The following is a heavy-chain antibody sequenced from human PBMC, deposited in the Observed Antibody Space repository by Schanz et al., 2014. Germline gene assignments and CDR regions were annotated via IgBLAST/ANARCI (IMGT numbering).Heavy chain of an antibody. CDR2: IYSGIGA. CDR3: ARVHHYDPSGWGYFDY. J-gene: IGHJ4*02. CDR1: GFTVSRNH. V-gene: IGHV3-66*01. D-gene: IGHD3-22*01. Sequence: EGQLAESGGGLVQPGGSLRLSCAVSGFTVSRNHMSWVRQAPGKGLEWVSVIYSGIGAYYADSVKDRFTVSRDNSKNTVYLQMNRLRAEDTAVYYCARVHHYDPSGWGYFDYWGQGALVTVSS.